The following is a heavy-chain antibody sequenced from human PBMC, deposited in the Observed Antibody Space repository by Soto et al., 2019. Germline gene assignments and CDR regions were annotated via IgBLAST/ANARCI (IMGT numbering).Heavy chain of an antibody. CDR1: GGSFSGYY. CDR2: INHSGST. J-gene: IGHJ5*02. D-gene: IGHD4-4*01. Sequence: SETLSLTCAVYGGSFSGYYWSWIRQPPGKGLEWIGEINHSGSTNYNPSLKSRVTISVDTSKNQFSLKLSSVTAADTAVYYRARGNSNYGWFDPWGQGTLVTVSS. V-gene: IGHV4-34*01. CDR3: ARGNSNYGWFDP.